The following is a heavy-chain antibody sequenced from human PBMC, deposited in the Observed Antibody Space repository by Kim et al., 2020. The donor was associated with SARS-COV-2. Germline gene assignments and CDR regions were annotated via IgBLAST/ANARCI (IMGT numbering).Heavy chain of an antibody. CDR1: GFTFSSFW. Sequence: GGSLRLSCAASGFTFSSFWMTWVRQAPGKGLEWVAYINEDGSQKYYIDSVKGRFTISRDNAKNTVYLQMNSLTAEDTAVYYCAGPRYSSWGQGILVTVSS. V-gene: IGHV3-7*01. CDR3: AGPRYSS. D-gene: IGHD2-15*01. CDR2: INEDGSQK. J-gene: IGHJ4*02.